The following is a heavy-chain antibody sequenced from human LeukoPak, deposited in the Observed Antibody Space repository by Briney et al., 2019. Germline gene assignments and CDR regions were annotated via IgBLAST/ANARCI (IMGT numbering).Heavy chain of an antibody. CDR2: IYSGGST. J-gene: IGHJ4*02. CDR1: GFTFSDYY. V-gene: IGHV3-66*01. CDR3: ARDLLGKYYYGSGSYYQGDY. Sequence: GGSLRLSCAASGFTFSDYYMSWIRQAPGKGLEWVSVIYSGGSTYYADSVKGRFTVSRDNSKNTLYLQMNSLRAEDTAVYYCARDLLGKYYYGSGSYYQGDYWGQGTLVTVSS. D-gene: IGHD3-10*01.